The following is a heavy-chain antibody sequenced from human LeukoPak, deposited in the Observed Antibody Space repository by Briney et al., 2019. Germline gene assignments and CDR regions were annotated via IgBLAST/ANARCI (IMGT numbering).Heavy chain of an antibody. CDR2: IYYSGST. D-gene: IGHD6-25*01. V-gene: IGHV4-39*01. J-gene: IGHJ4*02. CDR1: GGSISSSSYY. CDR3: ARHLKGAAGGNY. Sequence: SETLSLTCTVSGGSISSSSYYWGWIRQPPGKGPEWIGSIYYSGSTYYNPSLKSRVTISVDTSKNQFSLHLSSVTAADTAVYYCARHLKGAAGGNYWGQGTLVTVSS.